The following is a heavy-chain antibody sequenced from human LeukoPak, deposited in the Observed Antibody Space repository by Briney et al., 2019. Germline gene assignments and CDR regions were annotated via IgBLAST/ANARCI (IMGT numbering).Heavy chain of an antibody. Sequence: PGGSLRLSCAASGFTFSGSAMHWVRQASGKGLGWVSGISGAGGSTYYADSVKGRFTISRDNSKDTLYLQMNSLRAEDTAIYYCVKLRTGTATNFDYWGQGTLVTVSS. CDR1: GFTFSGSA. V-gene: IGHV3-23*01. D-gene: IGHD1-1*01. CDR3: VKLRTGTATNFDY. J-gene: IGHJ4*02. CDR2: ISGAGGST.